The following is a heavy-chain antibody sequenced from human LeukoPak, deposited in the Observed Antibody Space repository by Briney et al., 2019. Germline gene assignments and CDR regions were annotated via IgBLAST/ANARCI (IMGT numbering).Heavy chain of an antibody. CDR2: IIPIFGTA. CDR3: ARDGGVLRYLDWLLDY. Sequence: SVKVSCKASGGTFSSYAISWVRQAPGQGLEWMGGIIPIFGTASYAQKFQGRVTITADKSTSTAYMELSSLRSEDTAVYYCARDGGVLRYLDWLLDYWGQGTLVTVSS. J-gene: IGHJ4*02. CDR1: GGTFSSYA. V-gene: IGHV1-69*06. D-gene: IGHD3-9*01.